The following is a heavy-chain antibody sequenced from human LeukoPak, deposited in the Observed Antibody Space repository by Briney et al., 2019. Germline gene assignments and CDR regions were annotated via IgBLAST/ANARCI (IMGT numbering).Heavy chain of an antibody. D-gene: IGHD2-8*01. CDR3: ARGRYCTSGSCYFDY. CDR1: GFTFSTYW. Sequence: GGSLRLSCAASGFTFSTYWMTWVRQAPGKGLEWVANVNGNEREKHYVDSVKGRFTISRDNAQNSLYLQMSSLRVEDTAVYYCARGRYCTSGSCYFDYWGQGTLVTVSS. J-gene: IGHJ4*02. V-gene: IGHV3-7*01. CDR2: VNGNEREK.